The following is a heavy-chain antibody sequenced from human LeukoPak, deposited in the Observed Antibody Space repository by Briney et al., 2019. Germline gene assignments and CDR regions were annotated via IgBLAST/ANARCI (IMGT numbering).Heavy chain of an antibody. CDR2: ISSSSSYI. Sequence: GGSRGLSFAASGLTFIGSAMNWVGQVPGKGLDWVSSISSSSSYIYYADSVKGRFTISRDNAKNSLYLQMNSLRAEDTAVYYCARDGSSWFDPWGQGTLVTVSS. CDR3: ARDGSSWFDP. CDR1: GLTFIGSA. V-gene: IGHV3-21*01. D-gene: IGHD1-1*01. J-gene: IGHJ5*02.